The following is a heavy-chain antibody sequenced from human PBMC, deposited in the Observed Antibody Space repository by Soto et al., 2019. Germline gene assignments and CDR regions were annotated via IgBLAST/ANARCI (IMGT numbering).Heavy chain of an antibody. J-gene: IGHJ4*02. D-gene: IGHD2-2*01. CDR1: GFTFDDYA. V-gene: IGHV3-9*01. CDR2: ISWNSGSI. Sequence: EVQLVESGGGLVQPGRSLRLSCAASGFTFDDYAMHWVRQAPGKGLEWVSGISWNSGSIDYADSVKGRFTISRDNAKNSLYLQMNSLRAEDTALFYCAKSSHCSSSNCPFDYWGQATLVTVSS. CDR3: AKSSHCSSSNCPFDY.